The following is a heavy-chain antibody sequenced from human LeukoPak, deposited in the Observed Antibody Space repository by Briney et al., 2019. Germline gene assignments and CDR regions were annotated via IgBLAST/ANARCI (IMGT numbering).Heavy chain of an antibody. Sequence: GSSVKVSCKASGGTFSSYAISWVRQAPGQGLEWMGRIIPIFGTANYAQKFQGRVTITTDESTSTAYMELSSLRSDDTAVYYCASSQHDIVVVPDFDYWGQGTLVTVSS. V-gene: IGHV1-69*05. CDR3: ASSQHDIVVVPDFDY. CDR2: IIPIFGTA. D-gene: IGHD2-2*01. J-gene: IGHJ4*02. CDR1: GGTFSSYA.